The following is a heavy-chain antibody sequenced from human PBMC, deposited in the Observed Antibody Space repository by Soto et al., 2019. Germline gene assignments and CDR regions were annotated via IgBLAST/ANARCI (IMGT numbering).Heavy chain of an antibody. Sequence: LSLTCTVSDYSISSDYYWGWIRQPPVKGLEWIGSIYHSGSTSNNPSLRSRVTISVDTSKNQFSLKLSSVTAADTATYYCARDRSAYYGSGDHGMDVWGQGIMVTVSS. V-gene: IGHV4-38-2*02. CDR3: ARDRSAYYGSGDHGMDV. J-gene: IGHJ6*02. D-gene: IGHD3-10*01. CDR2: IYHSGST. CDR1: DYSISSDYY.